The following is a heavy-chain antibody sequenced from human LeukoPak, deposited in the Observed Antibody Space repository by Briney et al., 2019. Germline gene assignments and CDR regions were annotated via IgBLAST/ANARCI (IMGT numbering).Heavy chain of an antibody. CDR1: GGSISSGGYY. J-gene: IGHJ4*02. D-gene: IGHD2-21*01. Sequence: SETLSLICTVSGGSISSGGYYWSWIRQHPGKGLEWIGYIYYSGSTYYNPSLKSRVTISVDTSKNQFSLKLSSVTAADTAVYYCARAPRIVGGTRWDYWGQGTLVTVSS. V-gene: IGHV4-31*03. CDR2: IYYSGST. CDR3: ARAPRIVGGTRWDY.